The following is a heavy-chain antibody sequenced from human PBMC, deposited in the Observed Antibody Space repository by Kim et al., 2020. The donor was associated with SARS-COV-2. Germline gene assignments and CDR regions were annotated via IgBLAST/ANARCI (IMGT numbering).Heavy chain of an antibody. D-gene: IGHD6-19*01. CDR2: AYYSGNT. CDR1: GGSLSSSSYY. CDR3: ARHQRYSSGWYGAFYY. V-gene: IGHV4-39*01. Sequence: SETLSLTCTVSGGSLSSSSYYWGWIRQPPGKGLEWIGTAYYSGNTDYNPSLKSRVTISVDTSKNQFSLKLGSVTAADTAVYYCARHQRYSSGWYGAFYY. J-gene: IGHJ6*01.